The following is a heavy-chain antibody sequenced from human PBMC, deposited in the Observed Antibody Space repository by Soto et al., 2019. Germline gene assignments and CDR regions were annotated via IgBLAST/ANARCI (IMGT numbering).Heavy chain of an antibody. CDR2: ISGSGTMK. D-gene: IGHD2-2*02. V-gene: IGHV3-23*01. J-gene: IGHJ4*02. Sequence: GGSLRLSCVASGFTFRNHAMTWVRQAPGKGLEWVSGISGSGTMKYYADSVRDHFIISRENAKNTLHLQMDNLRVEDTAVYYCAKEAEENEQVPIPGDNWGQGTLVTVSS. CDR3: AKEAEENEQVPIPGDN. CDR1: GFTFRNHA.